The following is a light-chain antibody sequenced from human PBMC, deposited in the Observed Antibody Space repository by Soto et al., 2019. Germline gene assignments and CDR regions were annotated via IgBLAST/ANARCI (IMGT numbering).Light chain of an antibody. V-gene: IGKV1-5*01. CDR2: AAS. CDR3: QQYHTDWT. CDR1: QTFTGW. Sequence: DIQVTQSPSTLSASVGDRVTITCRASQTFTGWLAWYQQKPRKAPKLLIFAASTLVRGVPSRFSGRGSGTEFTLTISSLQADDYATFYCQQYHTDWTFGQGTKVDIK. J-gene: IGKJ1*01.